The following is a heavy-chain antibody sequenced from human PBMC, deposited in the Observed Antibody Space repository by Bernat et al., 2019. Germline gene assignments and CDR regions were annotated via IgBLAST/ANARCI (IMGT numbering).Heavy chain of an antibody. Sequence: EVQLVESGGGLVQPGGSLRLSCAASGFTFSSNWMHWVRQAPGKGLVWVSRINSDGTTTNYAYSVKGRFTISRDNAKNTLFLQMNSLRAEDTAVYYCTRGYINYQVFDYWGQGTLVTVSS. D-gene: IGHD4-11*01. CDR3: TRGYINYQVFDY. J-gene: IGHJ4*02. CDR2: INSDGTTT. CDR1: GFTFSSNW. V-gene: IGHV3-74*01.